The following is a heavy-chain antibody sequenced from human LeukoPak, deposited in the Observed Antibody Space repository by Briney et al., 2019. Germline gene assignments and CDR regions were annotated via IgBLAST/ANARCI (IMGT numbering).Heavy chain of an antibody. CDR3: ARGGGSGRGNWFDP. CDR2: VYYSGST. CDR1: GGSISPYY. V-gene: IGHV4-59*01. D-gene: IGHD3-10*01. Sequence: PSETLSLTCTVSGGSISPYYWSWIRQPPGKGLEWIGYVYYSGSTNYNPSLKSRVTISVDTSKSQVSLKLASVAAADTAVYYCARGGGSGRGNWFDPWGQGSLVIVSS. J-gene: IGHJ5*02.